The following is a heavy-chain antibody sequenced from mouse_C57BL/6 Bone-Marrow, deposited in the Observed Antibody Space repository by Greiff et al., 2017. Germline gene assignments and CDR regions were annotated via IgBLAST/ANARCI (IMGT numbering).Heavy chain of an antibody. Sequence: VQLQQSGAELVRPGASVTLSCKASGYTFTDYEMHWVKQTPVHGLEWIGAIDPETGGTAYNQKFKGKAILTAAKSSSTAYMELRSLTSEDSAVYYCTRSMHYCDYWGQGTTLTVSS. CDR1: GYTFTDYE. V-gene: IGHV1-15*01. J-gene: IGHJ2*01. CDR3: TRSMHYCDY. CDR2: IDPETGGT. D-gene: IGHD2-3*01.